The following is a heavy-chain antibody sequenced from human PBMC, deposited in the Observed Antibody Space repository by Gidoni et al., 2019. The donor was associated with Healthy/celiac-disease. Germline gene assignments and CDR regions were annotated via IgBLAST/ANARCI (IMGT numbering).Heavy chain of an antibody. J-gene: IGHJ2*01. Sequence: EVQLVESGGGLVQHGGSLRLSCPASGFTFSSYSMNWVRQAPGKGLEWVSYISSSSSTIYYADSVKGRFTISRDNAKNSLYLQMNSLRDEDTAVYYCASPRPLLAMVRGVIRYFDLWGRGTLVTVSS. CDR1: GFTFSSYS. CDR3: ASPRPLLAMVRGVIRYFDL. V-gene: IGHV3-48*02. CDR2: ISSSSSTI. D-gene: IGHD3-10*01.